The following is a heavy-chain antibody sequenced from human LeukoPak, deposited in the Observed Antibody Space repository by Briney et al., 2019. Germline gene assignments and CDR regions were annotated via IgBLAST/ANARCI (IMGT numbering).Heavy chain of an antibody. CDR3: AKRRFMTMVPLSSAAFDI. CDR1: GPNFGSYA. V-gene: IGHV3-30*02. CDR2: IQRDATST. J-gene: IGHJ3*02. Sequence: GGSLRLSCVASGPNFGSYAVHWVRQAPGKGLEWVAFIQRDATSTFYRESVQGRFTISRDNYKNTAYLQMNSLRTEDTAVYYCAKRRFMTMVPLSSAAFDIWGQGTMVTVSS. D-gene: IGHD4/OR15-4a*01.